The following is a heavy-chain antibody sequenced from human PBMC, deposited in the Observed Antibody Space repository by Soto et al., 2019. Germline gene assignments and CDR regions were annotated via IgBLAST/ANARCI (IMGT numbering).Heavy chain of an antibody. J-gene: IGHJ4*02. V-gene: IGHV3-30*18. CDR2: ISYDGSNK. CDR3: AKDPDYDSSGLFDY. Sequence: LRLSCAASGFTFSSYGMHWVRQAPGKGLEWVAVISYDGSNKYYADSVKGRFTISRDNSKSTLYLQMNSLRAEDTAVYYCAKDPDYDSSGLFDYWGQGTLVTVSS. D-gene: IGHD3-22*01. CDR1: GFTFSSYG.